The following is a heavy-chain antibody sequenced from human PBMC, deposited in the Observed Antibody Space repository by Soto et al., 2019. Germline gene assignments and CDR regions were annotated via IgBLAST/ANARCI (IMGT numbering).Heavy chain of an antibody. V-gene: IGHV4-31*03. CDR3: ARNKTLLGVALQRGFAP. J-gene: IGHJ5*02. Sequence: PSETLSLTCTVSGGSITSGGYYWNWIRQHPGKGLEWIGYIFYTGTTRYNSALQSRVSISVDSTKNHFSLKLTSVTAADTAVYYCARNKTLLGVALQRGFAPWGPGPLVTVSS. CDR1: GGSITSGGYY. D-gene: IGHD3-3*01. CDR2: IFYTGTT.